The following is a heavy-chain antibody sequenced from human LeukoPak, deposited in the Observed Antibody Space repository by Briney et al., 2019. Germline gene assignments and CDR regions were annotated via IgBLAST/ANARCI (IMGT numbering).Heavy chain of an antibody. CDR3: ARESSGYPSSFDY. J-gene: IGHJ4*02. CDR1: GFTFSSYA. CDR2: ISSNGGST. Sequence: GGSLRLSCAASGFTFSSYAMHWVRQAPGKGLGYVSAISSNGGSTYYANSVKGRFTISRDNSKNTLYLQMGSLRAEDMAVYYCARESSGYPSSFDYWGQGTLVTVSS. D-gene: IGHD3-22*01. V-gene: IGHV3-64*01.